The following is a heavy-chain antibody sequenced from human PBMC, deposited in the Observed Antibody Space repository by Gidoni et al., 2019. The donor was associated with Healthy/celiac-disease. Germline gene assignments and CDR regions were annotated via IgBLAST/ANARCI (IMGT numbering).Heavy chain of an antibody. CDR2: INPNSGGT. CDR1: GYTFTGYY. V-gene: IGHV1-2*04. J-gene: IGHJ4*02. Sequence: QVQLVQSGAEVKKPGASVKVSCKASGYTFTGYYMNWVRQAPGQGLEWMGWINPNSGGTNYAQKFQGWVTMTRDTSISTAYMELSRLRSDDTAVYYCARGNSDFDWLLYRGGYYFDYWGQGTLVTVSS. D-gene: IGHD3-9*01. CDR3: ARGNSDFDWLLYRGGYYFDY.